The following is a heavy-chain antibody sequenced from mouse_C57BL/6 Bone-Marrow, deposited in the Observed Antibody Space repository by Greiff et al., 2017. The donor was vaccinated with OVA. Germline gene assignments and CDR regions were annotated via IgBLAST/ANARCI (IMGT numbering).Heavy chain of an antibody. V-gene: IGHV10-1*01. CDR3: VRQDYGSSYEYFDY. CDR1: GFSFNTYA. Sequence: EVQRVESGGGLVQPKGSLKLSCAASGFSFNTYAMNWVRQAPGKGLEWVARIRSKSNNYATYYADSVKDRFTISRDDSESMLYLQMNNLKTEDTAMYYCVRQDYGSSYEYFDYWGQGTTLTVSS. CDR2: IRSKSNNYAT. D-gene: IGHD1-1*01. J-gene: IGHJ2*01.